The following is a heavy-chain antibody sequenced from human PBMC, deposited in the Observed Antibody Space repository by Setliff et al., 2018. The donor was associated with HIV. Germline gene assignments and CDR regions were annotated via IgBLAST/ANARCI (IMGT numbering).Heavy chain of an antibody. J-gene: IGHJ4*02. CDR3: ASARIPTGGTSTSFDY. Sequence: GRSLRLSCAASRFTFSSYGMYWVRQAPGKGLEVVAFIRYDGSRTYYADSVKGRFTISRDNSKNTLYLQVNSLRPEDTAVYYCASARIPTGGTSTSFDYWGQGTLVTVSS. CDR1: RFTFSSYG. V-gene: IGHV3-30*02. D-gene: IGHD1-1*01. CDR2: IRYDGSRT.